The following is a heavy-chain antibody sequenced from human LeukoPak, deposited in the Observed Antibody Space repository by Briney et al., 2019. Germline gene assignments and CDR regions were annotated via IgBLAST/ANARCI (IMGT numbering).Heavy chain of an antibody. V-gene: IGHV1-2*02. CDR3: ARAGVWDYSDSSGYHNAAFDI. D-gene: IGHD3-22*01. Sequence: ASVKVSCKASGYTFTDYNMHWVRRAPGQGLEWMGWINSSSGGTNYAQKFQGRVTVTRDTSISTAYMDLSRLRSDDTAVYYCARAGVWDYSDSSGYHNAAFDIWGQGTMVTVSS. J-gene: IGHJ3*02. CDR2: INSSSGGT. CDR1: GYTFTDYN.